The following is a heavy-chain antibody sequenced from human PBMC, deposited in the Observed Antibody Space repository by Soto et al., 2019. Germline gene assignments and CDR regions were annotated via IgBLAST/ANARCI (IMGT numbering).Heavy chain of an antibody. Sequence: GGSLRLSCAASGFTFSSYGMHWVRQAPGKGLEWVAVIWYDGSNKYYADSVKGRFTISRDNSKNTLYLQMNSLRAEDTAVYYCARDQTAAPPKTYNWFDHWGQGTLVTVSS. J-gene: IGHJ5*02. CDR3: ARDQTAAPPKTYNWFDH. V-gene: IGHV3-33*01. CDR2: IWYDGSNK. D-gene: IGHD2-15*01. CDR1: GFTFSSYG.